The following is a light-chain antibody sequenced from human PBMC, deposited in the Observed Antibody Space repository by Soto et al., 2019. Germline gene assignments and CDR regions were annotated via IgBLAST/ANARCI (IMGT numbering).Light chain of an antibody. CDR1: SSDVGAHDY. CDR2: EVN. V-gene: IGLV2-8*01. CDR3: SSYAGTNNWGV. Sequence: QSALTQPPSASGSPGQSVTISCTGTSSDVGAHDYVSWYQQHPGKAPKLLLYEVNKRPSGVPDRFSGSKSGNTASLTVSGLQAEDEADYYCSSYAGTNNWGVFGTGTKVTVL. J-gene: IGLJ1*01.